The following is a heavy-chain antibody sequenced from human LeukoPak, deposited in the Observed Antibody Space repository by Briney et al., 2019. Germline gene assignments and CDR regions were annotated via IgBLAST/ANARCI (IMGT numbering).Heavy chain of an antibody. J-gene: IGHJ4*02. CDR1: GFTFSTYE. V-gene: IGHV3-23*01. Sequence: PGGSLRLSCAAAGFTFSTYEMNWVRQAPGKGLDWVSTISGGGTRTYYADSVGGRFTISRDNSKNTHYLQMDSLRVEDTAIYYCPKQGENSGWGSFDHWGQGILITVSS. CDR2: ISGGGTRT. CDR3: PKQGENSGWGSFDH. D-gene: IGHD6-19*01.